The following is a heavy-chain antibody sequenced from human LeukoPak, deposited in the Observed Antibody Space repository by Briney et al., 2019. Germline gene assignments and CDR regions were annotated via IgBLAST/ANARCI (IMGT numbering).Heavy chain of an antibody. Sequence: GASVKVSCKASGYTFTSYGISWVRQAPGQGLEWMGWISAYNGNTNYAQKLQGRVTMTTDTSTSTAYMELSSLRSEDTAVYYCARRSPDYYYYGMDVWGQGTTVTVSS. CDR3: ARRSPDYYYYGMDV. V-gene: IGHV1-18*01. CDR1: GYTFTSYG. CDR2: ISAYNGNT. D-gene: IGHD3-10*01. J-gene: IGHJ6*02.